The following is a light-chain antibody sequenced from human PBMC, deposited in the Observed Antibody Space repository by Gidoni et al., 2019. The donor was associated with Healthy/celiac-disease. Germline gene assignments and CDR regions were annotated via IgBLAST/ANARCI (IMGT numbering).Light chain of an antibody. CDR2: DAS. CDR3: QQFNRYPPLT. CDR1: QGISSA. J-gene: IGKJ4*01. Sequence: AIQLTQSPSSLSASVGDRVTITCRASQGISSALAWYQQQPGKAPKLLTYDASSLESGVPSRFSGSGSGTDFTLTISSLQPEDVATYYCQQFNRYPPLTFGGGTKVEIK. V-gene: IGKV1-13*02.